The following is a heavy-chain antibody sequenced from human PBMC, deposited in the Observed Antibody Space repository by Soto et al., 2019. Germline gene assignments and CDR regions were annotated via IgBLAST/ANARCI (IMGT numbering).Heavy chain of an antibody. CDR2: ISPRDGTT. Sequence: QVQLVQSGAEVKKSGASVKVSCKASGYTFISYAMYWVRQAPGQGLEWMGIISPRDGTTTYAQNFQDRVTMTRDTSTRTVHMELSSLRSEDTAVYYCARGGGTLDYWGQGTLVTVSS. CDR3: ARGGGTLDY. CDR1: GYTFISYA. J-gene: IGHJ4*02. V-gene: IGHV1-46*01.